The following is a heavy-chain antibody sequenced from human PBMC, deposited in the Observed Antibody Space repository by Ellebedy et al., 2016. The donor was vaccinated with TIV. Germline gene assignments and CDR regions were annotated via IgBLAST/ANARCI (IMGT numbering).Heavy chain of an antibody. V-gene: IGHV3-23*01. Sequence: GESLKISCAASGFTFSSYAMSWVRPAPGKGLEWVSTISNTGSRTYYADSVEGRFIISRDNSKRTLYLQMNSLRAEDTAVYYCAKGRGGGSDSSAPRYYFDSWGLGTLVTVSS. CDR2: ISNTGSRT. D-gene: IGHD6-19*01. CDR1: GFTFSSYA. CDR3: AKGRGGGSDSSAPRYYFDS. J-gene: IGHJ4*02.